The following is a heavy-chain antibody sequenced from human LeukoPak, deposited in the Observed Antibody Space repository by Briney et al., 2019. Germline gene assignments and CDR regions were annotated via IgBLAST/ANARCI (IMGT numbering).Heavy chain of an antibody. CDR3: AISSGHYYVVDY. CDR2: IIPIFGTA. D-gene: IGHD3-22*01. Sequence: SVKVSCKASGGTFSSYAISWVRQAPGQGLEWMGGIIPIFGTANYAQKFQGRVTITTDESTSTAYMELSSLRSEDTAVYYCAISSGHYYVVDYWGQGTLVTVSS. V-gene: IGHV1-69*05. J-gene: IGHJ4*02. CDR1: GGTFSSYA.